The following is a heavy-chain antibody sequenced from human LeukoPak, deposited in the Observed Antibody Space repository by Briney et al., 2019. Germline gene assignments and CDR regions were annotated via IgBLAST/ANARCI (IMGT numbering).Heavy chain of an antibody. D-gene: IGHD5-24*01. CDR2: ISSSSSYI. Sequence: GGSLRLSCAASGFTFSSYNMNWVRQAPGKGLEWVSSISSSSSYIYYADSVKGRFTISRDNAKNSLYLQMNSLRAEDTAVYYCARDGEIATFYFDYWGQGTLVTVSS. J-gene: IGHJ4*02. V-gene: IGHV3-21*01. CDR1: GFTFSSYN. CDR3: ARDGEIATFYFDY.